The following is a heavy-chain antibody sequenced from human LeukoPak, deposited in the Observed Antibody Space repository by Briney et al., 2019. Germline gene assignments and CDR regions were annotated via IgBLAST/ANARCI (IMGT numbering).Heavy chain of an antibody. V-gene: IGHV4-4*07. CDR1: GGSMSRYY. D-gene: IGHD3-10*01. CDR2: IYTSGST. CDR3: AREAPLWFGELSLLFDY. Sequence: KPSETLSLTCTVSGGSMSRYYWSWIRQPAGKGLEWIGRIYTSGSTNYNPSLKSRVTMSVDTSKNQFSLKLSSVTAADTAVYYCAREAPLWFGELSLLFDYWGQGTLVTVSS. J-gene: IGHJ4*02.